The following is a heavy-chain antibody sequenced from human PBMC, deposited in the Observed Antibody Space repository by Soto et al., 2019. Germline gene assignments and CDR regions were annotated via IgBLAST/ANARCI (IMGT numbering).Heavy chain of an antibody. CDR3: TKEHSNYPDNWFDP. D-gene: IGHD4-4*01. V-gene: IGHV3-23*01. CDR1: GVSVSNYA. Sequence: EVQLLVSGGGSVQPGGSLRLSCAASGVSVSNYALSWVRQAPGTGLEWVSAIDSGGGSTYYAASVKGRFSISRDNSMNTLYLQMSSLRAEDTAIYYCTKEHSNYPDNWFDPWGQGTLVTVSS. J-gene: IGHJ5*02. CDR2: IDSGGGST.